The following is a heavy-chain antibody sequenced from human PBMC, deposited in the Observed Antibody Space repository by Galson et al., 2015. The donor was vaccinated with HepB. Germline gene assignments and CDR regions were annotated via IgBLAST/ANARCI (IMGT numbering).Heavy chain of an antibody. D-gene: IGHD2-2*01. CDR2: TSGGGVTT. CDR1: GFAFSYYA. J-gene: IGHJ4*02. V-gene: IGHV3-23*01. CDR3: AKGERSCSSTTCWYYFDY. Sequence: SLRLSCAASGFAFSYYAMTWVRQAPGKGLEWVSGTSGGGVTTHYADSVKGRFTISRDNSKNTLNLQMNSLRAEDTALYYCAKGERSCSSTTCWYYFDYWGQGTLVTVSS.